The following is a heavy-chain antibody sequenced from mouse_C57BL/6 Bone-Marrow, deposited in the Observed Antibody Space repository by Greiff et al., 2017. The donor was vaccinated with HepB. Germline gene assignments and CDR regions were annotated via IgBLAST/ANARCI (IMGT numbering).Heavy chain of an antibody. CDR3: ARRGITTYLDY. Sequence: QVQLQQPGAELVKPGASVKLSCKASGYTFTSYWMHWVKQRPGQGLEWIGMIHPNSGSTNYNEKFKSKATLTVDKSSSTAYMQLSSLTSEDSAVYYCARRGITTYLDYGGQGTTLTVSS. CDR2: IHPNSGST. D-gene: IGHD2-4*01. V-gene: IGHV1-64*01. J-gene: IGHJ2*01. CDR1: GYTFTSYW.